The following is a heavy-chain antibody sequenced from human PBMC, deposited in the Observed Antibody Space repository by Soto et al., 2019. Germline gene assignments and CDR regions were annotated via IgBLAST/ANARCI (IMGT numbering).Heavy chain of an antibody. V-gene: IGHV4-59*01. Sequence: ETLSLTCTVSGGSIRSYYWTWIRQPPGKGLEWLGYIFYSGSTFYNPSLKSRVTISIHTSKSQFSLQLTSVTAAGTAVYYCARGAADTAMVDSWGQGTLVTVSS. CDR3: ARGAADTAMVDS. CDR1: GGSIRSYY. D-gene: IGHD5-18*01. J-gene: IGHJ4*02. CDR2: IFYSGST.